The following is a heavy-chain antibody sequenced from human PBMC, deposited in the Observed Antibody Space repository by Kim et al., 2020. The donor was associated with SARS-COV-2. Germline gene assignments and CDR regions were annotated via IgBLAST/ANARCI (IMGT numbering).Heavy chain of an antibody. CDR2: IYYSGST. Sequence: SETLSLTCTVSGGSISSYYWSWIRQPPGKGLEWIGYIYYSGSTNYNPSLKSRVTISVDTSKNQFSLKLSSVTAADTAVYYCARQYCSSTSCYSPRANWFDPWGQGTLVTVSS. D-gene: IGHD2-2*02. J-gene: IGHJ5*02. CDR3: ARQYCSSTSCYSPRANWFDP. CDR1: GGSISSYY. V-gene: IGHV4-59*08.